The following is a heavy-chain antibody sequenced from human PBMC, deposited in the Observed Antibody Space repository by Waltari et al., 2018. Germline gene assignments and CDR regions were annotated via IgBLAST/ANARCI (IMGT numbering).Heavy chain of an antibody. CDR1: GFTFSSYG. Sequence: QVQLVESGGGVVQPGRSLRLSCAASGFTFSSYGMHWVRQAPGKGLGWVAVISYEGSNKYYADSVKGRFTISRDNSKNTRYLQMNSRRAEDTAVYYCAKLYYYGSGSYYYYYYGMDVWGQGTTVTGSS. J-gene: IGHJ6*02. D-gene: IGHD3-10*01. CDR2: ISYEGSNK. CDR3: AKLYYYGSGSYYYYYYGMDV. V-gene: IGHV3-30*18.